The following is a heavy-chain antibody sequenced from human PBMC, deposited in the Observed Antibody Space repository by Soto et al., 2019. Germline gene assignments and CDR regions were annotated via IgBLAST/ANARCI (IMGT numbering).Heavy chain of an antibody. CDR2: IKSKTDVGTT. J-gene: IGHJ1*01. V-gene: IGHV3-15*01. CDR1: GFTFSNAW. D-gene: IGHD2-2*01. Sequence: EVQLVESGGGLVKPGGSLRLSCAASGFTFSNAWMSWVRQAPGKGLEWVGRIKSKTDVGTTDYAAPVKGRFTISRDESKNTLYLQMNSLKTEDTAVYYCLVVPADVVSRYFQHWGQGTLVTVSS. CDR3: LVVPADVVSRYFQH.